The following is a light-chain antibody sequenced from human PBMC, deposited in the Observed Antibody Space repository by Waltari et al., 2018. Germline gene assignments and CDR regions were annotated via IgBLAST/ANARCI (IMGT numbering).Light chain of an antibody. J-gene: IGKJ5*01. Sequence: DIQLTQSPSFLSASVGDRVTITCRASQAISIFLAWYQEKPGQAPKLLIYTASTLQSGVPSRFSRSGSGTEFTLTISNLQPEDSATYYCQQLNTYPIIFGQWTRLESK. CDR1: QAISIF. CDR3: QQLNTYPII. V-gene: IGKV1-9*01. CDR2: TAS.